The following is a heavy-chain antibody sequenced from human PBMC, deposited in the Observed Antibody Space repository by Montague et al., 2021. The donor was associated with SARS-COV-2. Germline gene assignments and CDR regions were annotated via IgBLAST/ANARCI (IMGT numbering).Heavy chain of an antibody. D-gene: IGHD3-3*01. CDR3: ARGRAARSITIFGVVNPAISYYYYMDL. CDR2: INDSGST. Sequence: SETLSLTCAVYGGSFSGYYWSWIRQPPGKGLEWIGEINDSGSTYYNPXLKSRVTISVDTSKNQFSLKLSSVTAADAAVDYCARGRAARSITIFGVVNPAISYYYYMDLWGKGTTVTVSS. CDR1: GGSFSGYY. V-gene: IGHV4-34*01. J-gene: IGHJ6*03.